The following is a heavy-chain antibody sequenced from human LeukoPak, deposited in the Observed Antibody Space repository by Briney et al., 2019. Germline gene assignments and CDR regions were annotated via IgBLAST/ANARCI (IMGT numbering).Heavy chain of an antibody. CDR2: IYTSGST. J-gene: IGHJ3*02. CDR3: ARLNTYYYDSSGYYDAFDI. D-gene: IGHD3-22*01. V-gene: IGHV4-4*09. CDR1: GGSISSYY. Sequence: ESSETLSLTCTVSGGSISSYYWSWIRQPPGEGLEWIGYIYTSGSTNYNPSLKSRVTISVDTSKNQLSLKLSSVTAADTAVYYCARLNTYYYDSSGYYDAFDIWGQGTMVTVSS.